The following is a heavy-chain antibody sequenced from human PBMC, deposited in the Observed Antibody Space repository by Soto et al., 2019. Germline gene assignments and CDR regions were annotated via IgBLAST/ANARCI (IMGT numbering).Heavy chain of an antibody. CDR3: ARDLYFYGSGSHSFDD. CDR1: GLTFSDYA. Sequence: GGSLRLSCAASGLTFSDYAMHWVRQAPGKGLEWVTVISYDGSNKYYADFVKGRFTISRDNSKNTLFLQMNSLRAEDTAVYYCARDLYFYGSGSHSFDDGGQGTPVTVXS. V-gene: IGHV3-30-3*01. CDR2: ISYDGSNK. D-gene: IGHD3-10*01. J-gene: IGHJ4*02.